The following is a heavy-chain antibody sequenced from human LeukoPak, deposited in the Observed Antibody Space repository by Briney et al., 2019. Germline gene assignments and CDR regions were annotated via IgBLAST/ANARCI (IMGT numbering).Heavy chain of an antibody. J-gene: IGHJ4*02. CDR1: GFTFSAYS. V-gene: IGHV3-21*01. D-gene: IGHD1-26*01. Sequence: PGGSLRLSCAASGFTFSAYSMNWVRQPPGQGLEWVSSISSRSSYISYADSVKGRFTISRDNAKNSLYLEMNSLRAEDTAVYYCVRDRSGSYPFHFDFWGQGTLLTASS. CDR3: VRDRSGSYPFHFDF. CDR2: ISSRSSYI.